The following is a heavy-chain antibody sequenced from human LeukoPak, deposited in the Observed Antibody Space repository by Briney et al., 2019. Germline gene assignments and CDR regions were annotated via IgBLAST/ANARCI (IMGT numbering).Heavy chain of an antibody. D-gene: IGHD3-10*02. J-gene: IGHJ3*01. V-gene: IGHV4-38-2*02. CDR1: GYSISSGYY. Sequence: SETLSLTCTVSGYSISSGYYWGWIRQPPGKGLEWIGSIYHSGSTYYNPSLKSRVTITVDTSKNQFSLKLSSVTDADTAVYYCARDRGTMSAFDFWGQGTMITVPS. CDR2: IYHSGST. CDR3: ARDRGTMSAFDF.